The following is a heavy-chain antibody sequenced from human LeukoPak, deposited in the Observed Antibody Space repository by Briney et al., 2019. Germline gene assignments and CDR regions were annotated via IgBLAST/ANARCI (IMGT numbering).Heavy chain of an antibody. Sequence: GESLKISCKGTGYSFSSYWIGWVREMPGKGLEWMGIIYPGDFDTRYSPSFQGQVTISADKSISTAYLQWSSLKASDTAMYYCARHRGDYRRGFDYWGQGTLVTVSS. CDR2: IYPGDFDT. D-gene: IGHD4-17*01. V-gene: IGHV5-51*01. J-gene: IGHJ4*02. CDR3: ARHRGDYRRGFDY. CDR1: GYSFSSYW.